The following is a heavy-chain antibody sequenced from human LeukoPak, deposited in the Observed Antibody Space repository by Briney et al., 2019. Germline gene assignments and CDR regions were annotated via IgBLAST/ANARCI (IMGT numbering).Heavy chain of an antibody. V-gene: IGHV3-21*01. CDR2: ISSSSSYI. CDR3: ARGGSITMVRFDY. Sequence: GGSLRLSCAASGFTFSSYSMNWVRQAPGKGLEWVSSISSSSSYIYYADSVKGRFTISRDNAKNSLYLQMNSLRAEDTAVYYCARGGSITMVRFDYWGQGTLVTVSS. CDR1: GFTFSSYS. J-gene: IGHJ4*02. D-gene: IGHD3-10*01.